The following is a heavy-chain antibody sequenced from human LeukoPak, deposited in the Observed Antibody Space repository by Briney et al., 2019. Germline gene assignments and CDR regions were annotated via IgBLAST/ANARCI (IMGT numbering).Heavy chain of an antibody. Sequence: PGRSLRLSCAASGFTFSSYGMHWVRQAPGKGLEWVAAISYDGSNKYYADSVKGRFTISRDNSKNTLYLQMISLRAEDTAMYYCARANGDYGLFDYWGQGTLVTVSS. V-gene: IGHV3-30*03. D-gene: IGHD4-17*01. J-gene: IGHJ4*02. CDR2: ISYDGSNK. CDR1: GFTFSSYG. CDR3: ARANGDYGLFDY.